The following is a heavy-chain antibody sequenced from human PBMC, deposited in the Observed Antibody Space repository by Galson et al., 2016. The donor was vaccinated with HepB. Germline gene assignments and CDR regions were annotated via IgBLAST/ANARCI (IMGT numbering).Heavy chain of an antibody. CDR2: ISSRSSTI. V-gene: IGHV3-48*04. CDR1: GFNFDSHS. Sequence: SLRLSCAASGFNFDSHSINWVRQAPGKGLEWISQISSRSSTIYYADSVKGRFTISRDNAKNSLFLQMTSLRVEDTAVYFCAASVVLAGRIYWYFELWGRGTLVTVSS. CDR3: AASVVLAGRIYWYFEL. D-gene: IGHD2-21*01. J-gene: IGHJ2*01.